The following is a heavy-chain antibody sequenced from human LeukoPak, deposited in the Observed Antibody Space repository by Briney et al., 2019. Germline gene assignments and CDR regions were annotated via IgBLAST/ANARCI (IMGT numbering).Heavy chain of an antibody. CDR2: IWYDGSNK. D-gene: IGHD5-24*01. Sequence: PGGSLRLSCAASGFTFSSYGMHWVRQAPGKGLEWVAVIWYDGSNKYYADSVKGRFTISRDNSKNTLYLQMNSLRAEDTAVYYCARDGVLGEMATIGYFDYWGQGTLVTVSS. CDR3: ARDGVLGEMATIGYFDY. CDR1: GFTFSSYG. J-gene: IGHJ4*02. V-gene: IGHV3-33*01.